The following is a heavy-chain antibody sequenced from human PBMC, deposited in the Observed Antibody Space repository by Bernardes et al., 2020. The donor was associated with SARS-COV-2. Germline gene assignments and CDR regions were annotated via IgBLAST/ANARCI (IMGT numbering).Heavy chain of an antibody. Sequence: SETLSLTCAVYGGSFSSHYWTWIRQPPGGRLEWVGEINHSGSSTYNPSLKSRVTMSVDTSKMQFSLRLTSMTAADTAVYYCARGASFGFLSGYSFGRGGPFDPWGKGVLVTVAS. CDR3: ARGASFGFLSGYSFGRGGPFDP. CDR1: GGSFSSHY. J-gene: IGHJ5*02. D-gene: IGHD3-3*01. V-gene: IGHV4-34*01. CDR2: INHSGSS.